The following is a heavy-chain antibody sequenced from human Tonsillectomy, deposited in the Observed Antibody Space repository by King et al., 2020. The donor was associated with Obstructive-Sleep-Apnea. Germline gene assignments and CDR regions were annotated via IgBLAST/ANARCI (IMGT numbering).Heavy chain of an antibody. CDR1: GGSISSYY. Sequence: VQLQESGPGLVKPSETLSLTCTVSGGSISSYYWSWIRQPAGKGLEWIGRIYASGSTTYNPSLKRRVTMSVDTSKNQFSLKLRSMTAADTAVYYCARDHPSIGELSTHWGQGTLVTVSS. V-gene: IGHV4-4*07. D-gene: IGHD3-10*01. CDR2: IYASGST. J-gene: IGHJ4*02. CDR3: ARDHPSIGELSTH.